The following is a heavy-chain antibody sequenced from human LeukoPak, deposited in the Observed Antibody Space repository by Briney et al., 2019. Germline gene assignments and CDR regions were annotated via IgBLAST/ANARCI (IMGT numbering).Heavy chain of an antibody. CDR1: GASISSDY. D-gene: IGHD7-27*01. J-gene: IGHJ4*02. V-gene: IGHV4-59*01. Sequence: SETLSLTCTVSGASISSDYWSWIRQSPGKGLEWIGYIYYSGTASYNPSLKSRVTISLDTSKNQFSLKLSSVTAAHTAVYYCARGANWGSPDYWGQGTLVTVSS. CDR3: ARGANWGSPDY. CDR2: IYYSGTA.